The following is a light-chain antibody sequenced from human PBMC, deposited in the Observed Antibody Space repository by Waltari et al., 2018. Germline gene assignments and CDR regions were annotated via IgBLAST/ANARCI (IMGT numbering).Light chain of an antibody. CDR2: DVR. Sequence: QSALTQPASVSGSPGQSITISCTGTSSDIGYYNYVSWYQQHPGKAPKIMIYDVRNRPSGVSNRFSGSKSGNTASLTISGLQAEDEADYYCSSYTASTTLIFGGGTKLTVL. V-gene: IGLV2-14*01. CDR3: SSYTASTTLI. CDR1: SSDIGYYNY. J-gene: IGLJ2*01.